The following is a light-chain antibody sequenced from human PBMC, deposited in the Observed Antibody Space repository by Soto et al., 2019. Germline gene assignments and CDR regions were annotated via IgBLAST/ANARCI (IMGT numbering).Light chain of an antibody. J-gene: IGKJ4*01. CDR2: AAS. CDR1: QSIRTY. CDR3: QQSYRTPLT. Sequence: DIQMTQSPSTLSASVGDRVTMTFGASQSIRTYLNWYQHKPGKAPQLLIFAASSLQSGVPSRFSGGGSGTNFTLTITSLQPEDFVTYYCQQSYRTPLTFGGGTKVDI. V-gene: IGKV1-39*01.